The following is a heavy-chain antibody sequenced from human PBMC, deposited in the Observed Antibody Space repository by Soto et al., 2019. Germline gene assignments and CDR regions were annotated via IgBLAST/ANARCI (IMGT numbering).Heavy chain of an antibody. CDR1: GFSLSNARMG. V-gene: IGHV2-26*01. Sequence: QVTLKESGPVLVKPTETLTLTCTVSGFSLSNARMGVSWIRQPPGKALEWLAHIFSNDEKSYSTSLKSRLTISKDTSKSQVVLTMTNMDPVDTATYYCTRTYYDSSGYYYGGDYWGQGTLVTVSS. D-gene: IGHD3-22*01. CDR3: TRTYYDSSGYYYGGDY. CDR2: IFSNDEK. J-gene: IGHJ4*02.